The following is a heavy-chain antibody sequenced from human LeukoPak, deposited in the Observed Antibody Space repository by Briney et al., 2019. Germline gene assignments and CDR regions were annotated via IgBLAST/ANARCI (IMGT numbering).Heavy chain of an antibody. V-gene: IGHV4-30-2*01. CDR1: GGSISSGGYS. Sequence: PSETLSLTCAVSGGSISSGGYSWSWIRQPPGKGLEWIGYIYHSGSTYYNPSLKSRVTISVDRSKNQFSLKLSSVTAADTAVYYCAGGYNDAFDIWGQGTMVTVSS. D-gene: IGHD5-18*01. CDR3: AGGYNDAFDI. J-gene: IGHJ3*02. CDR2: IYHSGST.